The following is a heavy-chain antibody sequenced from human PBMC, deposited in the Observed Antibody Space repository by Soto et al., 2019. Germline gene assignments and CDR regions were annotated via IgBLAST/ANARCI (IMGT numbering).Heavy chain of an antibody. D-gene: IGHD3-22*01. CDR3: ARDYYKYYDSSGYYRSPAY. CDR1: GFTFSSYG. V-gene: IGHV3-33*02. CDR2: IWSDGSDN. J-gene: IGHJ4*02. Sequence: GGSLRLSCAASGFTFSSYGMHWVRPAPGKGLEWVAVIWSDGSDNAYVDSGKGGFTISSDNSRNTLFLQMNSLRAEDTAVYYCARDYYKYYDSSGYYRSPAYWGQGTLVTVSS.